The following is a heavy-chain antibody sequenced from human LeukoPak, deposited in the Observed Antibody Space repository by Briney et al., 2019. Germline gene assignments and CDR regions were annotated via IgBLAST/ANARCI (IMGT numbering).Heavy chain of an antibody. CDR1: GFTFSSYW. Sequence: PGGSLRLSCAASGFTFSSYWMSWVRQAPGKGLEWVANIKQDGSEKYYVDSVKGRFTISRDNAKNSLYLQMNSLRAEGTAVYYCARDRLDSEFDYWGQGTLVTVSS. CDR2: IKQDGSEK. CDR3: ARDRLDSEFDY. V-gene: IGHV3-7*03. D-gene: IGHD2-2*03. J-gene: IGHJ4*02.